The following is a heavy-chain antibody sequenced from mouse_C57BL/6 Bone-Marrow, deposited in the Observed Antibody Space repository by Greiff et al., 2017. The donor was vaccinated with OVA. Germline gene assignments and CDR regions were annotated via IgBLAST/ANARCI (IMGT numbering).Heavy chain of an antibody. J-gene: IGHJ3*01. CDR3: ARGAQATGAY. V-gene: IGHV1-50*01. Sequence: VQLQQSGAELVKPGASVKLSCKASGYTFTSYWMQWVKQRPGQGLEWIGEIDPSDSYTNYNQKFKGKATLTVDTSSSTAYMQLSSLTSEDSAVYYCARGAQATGAYWGQGTLVTVSA. CDR1: GYTFTSYW. D-gene: IGHD3-2*02. CDR2: IDPSDSYT.